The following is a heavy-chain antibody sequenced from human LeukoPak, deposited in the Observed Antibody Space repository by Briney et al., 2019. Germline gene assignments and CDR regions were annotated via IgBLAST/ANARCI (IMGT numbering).Heavy chain of an antibody. J-gene: IGHJ3*01. CDR2: IYYTGST. D-gene: IGHD1-14*01. Sequence: SETLSLTCTVSGVSIRSNYWSWVRQPPGKGLEWVGYIYYTGSTKYNPSLKSRVTISVDTSRSQFSLKLSSVTAADTAVYYCARGTYNTSPPDLWGQGTMVTVSS. V-gene: IGHV4-59*01. CDR3: ARGTYNTSPPDL. CDR1: GVSIRSNY.